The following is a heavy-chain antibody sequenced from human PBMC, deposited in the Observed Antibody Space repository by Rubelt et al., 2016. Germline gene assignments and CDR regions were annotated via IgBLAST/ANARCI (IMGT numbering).Heavy chain of an antibody. CDR2: IYYSGST. J-gene: IGHJ5*02. D-gene: IGHD3-10*01. Sequence: QVQLQESGPGLVKPSQTLSLTCTVSGGSISSGYYWSWIRQHPGKGLEWIGYIYYSGSTYYNPSLKSRVTISVDTSKNQVSLKLSSVTAADTAVYYCAREAITMVRGVRPNWFDPWGQGTLVTVSS. V-gene: IGHV4-31*03. CDR3: AREAITMVRGVRPNWFDP. CDR1: GGSISSGYY.